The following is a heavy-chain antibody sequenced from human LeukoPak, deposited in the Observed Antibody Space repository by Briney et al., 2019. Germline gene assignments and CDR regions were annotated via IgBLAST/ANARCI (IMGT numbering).Heavy chain of an antibody. V-gene: IGHV1-8*01. Sequence: ASVKVSCKASGYTFTSYDINWVRQATGQGLEWMGWMNPNSANTGYAHKFQGRVTMTRNTSISTAYMELSSLRSEDTAVYYCARGAWLYGSGGAITDYFDYWGQGTLVTVSS. J-gene: IGHJ4*02. CDR1: GYTFTSYD. D-gene: IGHD3-10*01. CDR3: ARGAWLYGSGGAITDYFDY. CDR2: MNPNSANT.